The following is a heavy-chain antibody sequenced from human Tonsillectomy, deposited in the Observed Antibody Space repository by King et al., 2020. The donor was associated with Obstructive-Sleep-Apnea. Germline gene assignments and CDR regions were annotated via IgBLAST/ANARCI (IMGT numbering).Heavy chain of an antibody. CDR1: GGTFSSYF. Sequence: VQLVQSGAEVKKPGSSVKVSCKASGGTFSSYFISWVRQAPGQGLEWMGRIIPILGVANYAEKFQGRVTITADKSTSTAYMEVSSLRSEDTAVYYCARDPCRYGFTCTKYYFDYGGQGTLVTVSS. CDR3: ARDPCRYGFTCTKYYFDY. CDR2: IIPILGVA. J-gene: IGHJ4*02. V-gene: IGHV1-69*04. D-gene: IGHD3-16*01.